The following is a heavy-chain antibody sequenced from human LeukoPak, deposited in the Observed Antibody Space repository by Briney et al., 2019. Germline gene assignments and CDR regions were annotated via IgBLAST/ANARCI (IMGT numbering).Heavy chain of an antibody. Sequence: GGSLRLSCAASGFTFSSYAMSWVRQAPGKGLEWVSAISGSGGSTYYADSVKGRFTISRDNSKNTLYLQMNSLRAEDTAVYYCAKGRETASDYYYYGMDVWGQGTTVTVSS. CDR3: AKGRETASDYYYYGMDV. D-gene: IGHD3-10*01. CDR2: ISGSGGST. V-gene: IGHV3-23*01. CDR1: GFTFSSYA. J-gene: IGHJ6*02.